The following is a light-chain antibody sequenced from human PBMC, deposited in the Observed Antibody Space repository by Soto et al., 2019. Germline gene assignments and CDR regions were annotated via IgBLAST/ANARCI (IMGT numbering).Light chain of an antibody. CDR2: EVS. CDR1: SSDVGGYNY. J-gene: IGLJ1*01. V-gene: IGLV2-14*01. Sequence: QSVLTQPDSVSGSPGQSITISCTGTSSDVGGYNYVSWYQQHPGKAPKLMIYEVSNRPSGVSNRFSGSKSGNTASLTISGLQAEDEADYYCSSYTSSSTPHYVFGTGTKVTVL. CDR3: SSYTSSSTPHYV.